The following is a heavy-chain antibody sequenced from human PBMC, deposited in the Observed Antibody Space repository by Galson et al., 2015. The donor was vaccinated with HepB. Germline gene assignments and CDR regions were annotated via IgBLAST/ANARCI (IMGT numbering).Heavy chain of an antibody. CDR1: GRFISSGGYY. CDR2: IYYSGST. D-gene: IGHD3-22*01. V-gene: IGHV4-31*03. CDR3: ARDSRHSSGCDAFDI. Sequence: LSLTCTLSGRFISSGGYYWSWIRQHPGKGLEWIGYIYYSGSTYYNPSLKSRVTISVDTSKNQFSLKLSSVTAADTAVYYCARDSRHSSGCDAFDIWGQGTMVTVSS. J-gene: IGHJ3*02.